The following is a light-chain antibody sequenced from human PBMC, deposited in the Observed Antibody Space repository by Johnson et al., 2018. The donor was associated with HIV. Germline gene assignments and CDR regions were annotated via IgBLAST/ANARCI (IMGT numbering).Light chain of an antibody. J-gene: IGLJ1*01. V-gene: IGLV1-51*02. CDR2: QNT. Sequence: QSVLTQPPSVSAAPGQKVTISCSGSNSNIGRNYVSWYQQLPGTAPKLLIYQNTWRPSWIPDRFSGSTSGPPATLAITGLQTGDEADYYCGTWDNSLKAEVFGTGTKVTVL. CDR3: GTWDNSLKAEV. CDR1: NSNIGRNY.